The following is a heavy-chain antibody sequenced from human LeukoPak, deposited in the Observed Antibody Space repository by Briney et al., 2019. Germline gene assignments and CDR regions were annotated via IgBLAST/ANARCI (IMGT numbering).Heavy chain of an antibody. CDR3: ARERGWLQTFDY. D-gene: IGHD5-24*01. Sequence: GGSLRLSCAASGFTFSRYWMHWVRQAPGRGLVWVSRINSDGSSTSYADSVKGRFTISRDNAKNTLYLQMNSLRAEDTAVYYCARERGWLQTFDYWGQGTLVTVSS. V-gene: IGHV3-74*01. CDR1: GFTFSRYW. J-gene: IGHJ4*02. CDR2: INSDGSST.